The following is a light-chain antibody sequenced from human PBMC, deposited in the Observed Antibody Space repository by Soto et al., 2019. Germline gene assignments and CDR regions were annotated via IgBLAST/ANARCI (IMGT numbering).Light chain of an antibody. J-gene: IGLJ2*01. CDR2: EVN. CDR1: SSDIGNYDY. CDR3: TPHVDTANVV. V-gene: IGLV2-8*01. Sequence: QSALAQPPSASGSPGQSVTFSCTGASSDIGNYDYVSWYQQHPGKAPKLIIYEVNKRPSGVPDRFSGSKSGSTASLTVSGLQAEDEGENNTTPHVDTANVVFGGGTKLTVL.